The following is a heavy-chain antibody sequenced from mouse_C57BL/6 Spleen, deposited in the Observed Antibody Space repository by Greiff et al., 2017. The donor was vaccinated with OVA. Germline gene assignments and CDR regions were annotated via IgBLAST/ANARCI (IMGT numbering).Heavy chain of an antibody. J-gene: IGHJ3*01. CDR3: ANYYGSSYVPFAY. CDR2: INPNNGGT. V-gene: IGHV1-26*01. D-gene: IGHD1-1*01. Sequence: EVQLQQSGPELVKPGASVKISCKASGYTFTDYYMNWVKQSHGKSLEWIGDINPNNGGTSYNQKFKGKATLTVDKSSSTAYMELRSLTSEDSAVYYCANYYGSSYVPFAYWGQGTLVTVSA. CDR1: GYTFTDYY.